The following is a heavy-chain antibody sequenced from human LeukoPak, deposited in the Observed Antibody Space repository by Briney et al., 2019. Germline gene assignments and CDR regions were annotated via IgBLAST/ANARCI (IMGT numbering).Heavy chain of an antibody. V-gene: IGHV4-30-4*01. CDR3: ARDKYQLLSYYYGMDV. D-gene: IGHD2-2*01. CDR2: IYYSGST. J-gene: IGHJ6*04. CDR1: GGSISSGDYY. Sequence: SETLSLTCTVSGGSISSGDYYWSWIRQPPGKGLERIVYIYYSGSTYYNPSLKSRVTISVDTSKNQFSLRLSSVTAADTAVYYCARDKYQLLSYYYGMDVWGKGTTVTVSS.